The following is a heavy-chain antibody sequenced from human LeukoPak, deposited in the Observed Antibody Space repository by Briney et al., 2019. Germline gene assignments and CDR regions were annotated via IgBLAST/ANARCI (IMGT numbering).Heavy chain of an antibody. CDR1: GGSISSSGYN. D-gene: IGHD3-22*01. CDR3: AREGSSIQYYDSSGYTNHGGRPWFDP. J-gene: IGHJ5*02. Sequence: NPSETLSLTCTVSGGSISSSGYNWGWIRQPPGKELEWIGTIHSGGITSYNPSLKSRVTISVDTSKNQFSLKLSSVTAADTAVYYCAREGSSIQYYDSSGYTNHGGRPWFDPWGQGTLVTVSS. V-gene: IGHV4-39*07. CDR2: IHSGGIT.